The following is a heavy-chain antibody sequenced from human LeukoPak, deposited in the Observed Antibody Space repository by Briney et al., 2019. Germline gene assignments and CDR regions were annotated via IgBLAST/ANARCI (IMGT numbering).Heavy chain of an antibody. CDR2: IYPDDSDT. CDR3: VRGYCSTARCSNFDH. J-gene: IGHJ4*02. V-gene: IGHV5-51*01. CDR1: GYQFTGFC. Sequence: GESLTISCKASGYQFTGFCIGWVRQKPGKGLEWMGIIYPDDSDTRYSPSFQGRVTISADTSISTAYLQWSSLKASDTAMYFCVRGYCSTARCSNFDHWGPGTLVTVSS. D-gene: IGHD2-2*01.